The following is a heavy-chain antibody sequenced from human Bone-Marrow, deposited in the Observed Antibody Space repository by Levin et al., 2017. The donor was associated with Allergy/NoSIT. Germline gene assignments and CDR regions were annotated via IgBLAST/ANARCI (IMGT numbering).Heavy chain of an antibody. CDR1: GFTFSSYW. Sequence: GASVKVSCAASGFTFSSYWMHWVRQAPGKGLVWVSRINSDGISTTYADSVKGRFTISRDNAKNTLYLQMSSLRAEDTAVYYCATERAGERYFDYWGQGTLVTVSS. J-gene: IGHJ4*02. CDR2: INSDGIST. D-gene: IGHD3-10*01. CDR3: ATERAGERYFDY. V-gene: IGHV3-74*01.